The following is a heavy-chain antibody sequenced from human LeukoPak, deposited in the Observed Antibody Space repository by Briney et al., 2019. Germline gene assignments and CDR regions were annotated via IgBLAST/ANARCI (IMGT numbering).Heavy chain of an antibody. V-gene: IGHV3-30*02. CDR1: GFTFSTYG. Sequence: GGSLRLSCAASGFTFSTYGMHWVRQAPGKGLEWVAFIRYDGSNKYYADSVKGRFTISRDNSKNTLYLQMNSLRAEDTAVYYCASLTAGYCSGGNCWVDYWGQGTLVTVSS. D-gene: IGHD2-15*01. CDR3: ASLTAGYCSGGNCWVDY. J-gene: IGHJ4*02. CDR2: IRYDGSNK.